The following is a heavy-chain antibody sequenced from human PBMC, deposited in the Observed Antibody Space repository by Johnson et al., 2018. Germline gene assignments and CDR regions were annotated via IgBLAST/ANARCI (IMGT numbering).Heavy chain of an antibody. J-gene: IGHJ3*02. Sequence: QVQLQESGPGLVKPSETLSLTCTVSGGSISSYFWSWIRQPPGKGLEWIGYIYYSGSTNYNPSLKSRVIISVDTSKNQFSLKLRSVTAADTAVYYCASSYDYGDLGAFDIWGQGTMVTVSS. CDR3: ASSYDYGDLGAFDI. D-gene: IGHD4-17*01. CDR2: IYYSGST. CDR1: GGSISSYF. V-gene: IGHV4-59*01.